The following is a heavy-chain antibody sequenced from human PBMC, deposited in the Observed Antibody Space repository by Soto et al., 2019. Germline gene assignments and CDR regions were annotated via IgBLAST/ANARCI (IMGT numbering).Heavy chain of an antibody. CDR1: GFTFTRSA. V-gene: IGHV1-58*02. Sequence: SVKVSCKASGFTFTRSAMQWVRPARGQRLEWIGWIVVGSGNTNYAQKFQERVTITRDMSTSTAYMELSSLRSEDTAVYYCAAGQIPHYYMDVWGKGTTVTVSS. CDR3: AAGQIPHYYMDV. J-gene: IGHJ6*03. CDR2: IVVGSGNT.